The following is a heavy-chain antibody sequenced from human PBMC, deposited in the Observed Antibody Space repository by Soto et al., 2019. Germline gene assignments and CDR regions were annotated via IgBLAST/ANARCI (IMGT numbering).Heavy chain of an antibody. CDR2: ISAYNGNT. Sequence: ASVKVSCKASGYTFTSYGISWVRQAPGQGLEWMGWISAYNGNTNYAQKLQGRVTMTTDTSTSTAYMELRSLRSDDTAVYYCARPRYYYDSSGYYVDYWGQGTLVTVCS. CDR3: ARPRYYYDSSGYYVDY. CDR1: GYTFTSYG. J-gene: IGHJ4*02. D-gene: IGHD3-22*01. V-gene: IGHV1-18*01.